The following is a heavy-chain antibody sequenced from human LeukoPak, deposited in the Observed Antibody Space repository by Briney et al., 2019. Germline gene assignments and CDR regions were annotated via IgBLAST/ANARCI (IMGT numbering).Heavy chain of an antibody. V-gene: IGHV1-8*01. CDR2: MNPNSGNT. Sequence: ASVKVSCKASGYTFTSYDINWVRQATGQGLEWVGWMNPNSGNTGYAQKFQGRVTMTRNTSISTAYMELSSLRSEDTAVYYCARVRVGIAPPSAYYYMDVWGKGTTVTVSS. CDR3: ARVRVGIAPPSAYYYMDV. J-gene: IGHJ6*03. D-gene: IGHD6-13*01. CDR1: GYTFTSYD.